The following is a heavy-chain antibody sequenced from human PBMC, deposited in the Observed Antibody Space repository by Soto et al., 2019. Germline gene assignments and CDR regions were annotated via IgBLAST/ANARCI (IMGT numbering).Heavy chain of an antibody. J-gene: IGHJ5*02. CDR3: ARGRDIVLMVYATDWFDP. Sequence: QVQLVQSGAEVKKPGASVKVSCKASGYTFTSYAMHGLRQAPGQRLEGMGWINAGNGNTKYSQKFQGRVTITRDTSASTAYMELSSLRSEDTAVYYCARGRDIVLMVYATDWFDPWGQGTLVTVSS. CDR1: GYTFTSYA. CDR2: INAGNGNT. V-gene: IGHV1-3*01. D-gene: IGHD2-8*01.